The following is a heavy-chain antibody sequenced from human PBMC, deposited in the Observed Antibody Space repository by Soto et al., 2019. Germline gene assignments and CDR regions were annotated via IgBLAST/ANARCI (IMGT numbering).Heavy chain of an antibody. CDR2: ISKTSDAI. J-gene: IGHJ4*02. D-gene: IGHD3-22*01. CDR1: GFTFSSYT. Sequence: EVQLVESGGDLVQPGGSLRLSCVASGFTFSSYTMHWVRQAPGKGLEWLSSISKTSDAIYYADSVKGRFTISRDNSKNTLYLQMNSLRAEDTAVYYCAKDNTYYYDSSGYHYPIWGQGTLVTVSS. CDR3: AKDNTYYYDSSGYHYPI. V-gene: IGHV3-23*04.